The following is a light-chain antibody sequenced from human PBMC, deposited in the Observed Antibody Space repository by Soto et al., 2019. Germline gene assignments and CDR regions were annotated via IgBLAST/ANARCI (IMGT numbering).Light chain of an antibody. CDR3: QKYDTAPQT. Sequence: DIQMTQSPSSLSASVGDTVTITCRASQGIIDYLAWYQQRPGKVPKLLIYAASTLQTGIPSRLSGSGAGTAFTLTIRRLQPEDVAPYYCQKYDTAPQTFGPGTKVEIK. V-gene: IGKV1-27*01. J-gene: IGKJ1*01. CDR1: QGIIDY. CDR2: AAS.